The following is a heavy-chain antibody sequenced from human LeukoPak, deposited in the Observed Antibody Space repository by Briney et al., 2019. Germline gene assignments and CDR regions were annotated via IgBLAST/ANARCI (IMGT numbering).Heavy chain of an antibody. J-gene: IGHJ3*02. CDR2: IYYSGST. CDR3: AREGYEEGRAFDI. D-gene: IGHD5-12*01. V-gene: IGHV4-30-4*01. CDR1: GGSISSGDYY. Sequence: SQTLSLTCTVSGGSISSGDYYWSWIRQPPGKGLEWIGYIYYSGSTYYNPSLKSRVTISVDTSKNQFSLKLSSVTAADTAVYYCAREGYEEGRAFDIWGQGTMVTVSS.